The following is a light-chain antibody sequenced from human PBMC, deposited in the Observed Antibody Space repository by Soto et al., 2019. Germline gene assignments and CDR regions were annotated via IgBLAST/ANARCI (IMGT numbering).Light chain of an antibody. J-gene: IGKJ1*01. V-gene: IGKV3-15*01. CDR1: QSVSSK. CDR3: QHDNDWPPTWT. CDR2: GAS. Sequence: EIVMTQSPATLSVSPGERATLSCRASQSVSSKLAWYQQKPGQAPRVLIFGASTRATGIPARFSGSGSGTEFTLTTGSLQSEDFAVYYCQHDNDWPPTWTFGQGTSVEIK.